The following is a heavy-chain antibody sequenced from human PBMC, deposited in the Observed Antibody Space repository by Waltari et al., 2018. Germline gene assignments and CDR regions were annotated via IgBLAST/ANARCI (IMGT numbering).Heavy chain of an antibody. CDR1: GFPFGGYS. Sequence: EVQLVESGGGLVQPGGSLRLSCAASGFPFGGYSMNWVRQAPGKGLEWVSYISSSSSTIYYADSVKGRFTISRDNAKNSLYLQMNSLRAEDTAVYYCARVGSYYHYYYYMDVWGKGTTVTISS. CDR3: ARVGSYYHYYYYMDV. D-gene: IGHD1-26*01. J-gene: IGHJ6*03. V-gene: IGHV3-48*04. CDR2: ISSSSSTI.